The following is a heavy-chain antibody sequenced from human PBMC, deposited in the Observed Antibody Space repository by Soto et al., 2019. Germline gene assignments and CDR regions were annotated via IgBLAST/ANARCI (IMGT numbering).Heavy chain of an antibody. CDR2: VHYSGNT. Sequence: PAETLSLTCTVSGYSISSGYHWAWIRQPPGKGLEWLGSVHYSGNTYYNPSLKSRLTITVDKSKNQFSLKLSSVTAADTAVYYCARDSRYCSGGSCSTLFDYWGQGTLVTVSS. D-gene: IGHD2-15*01. CDR1: GYSISSGYH. V-gene: IGHV4-38-2*02. J-gene: IGHJ4*02. CDR3: ARDSRYCSGGSCSTLFDY.